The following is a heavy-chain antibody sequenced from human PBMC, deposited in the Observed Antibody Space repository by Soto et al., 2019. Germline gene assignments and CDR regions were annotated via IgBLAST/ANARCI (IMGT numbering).Heavy chain of an antibody. Sequence: GASVKVSCKASGYTFTSYGISWVRQAPGQGLEWMGWISAYNGNTNYAQKLQGRVTMTTDTSTSTAYMELRSLRSDDTAVYYCARDLVVVPPATGSATYYYSGMDVWGQGTTVTVSS. D-gene: IGHD2-2*01. CDR1: GYTFTSYG. V-gene: IGHV1-18*01. CDR2: ISAYNGNT. CDR3: ARDLVVVPPATGSATYYYSGMDV. J-gene: IGHJ6*02.